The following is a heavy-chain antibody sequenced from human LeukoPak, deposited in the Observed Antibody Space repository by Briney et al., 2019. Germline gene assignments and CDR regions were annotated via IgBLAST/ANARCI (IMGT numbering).Heavy chain of an antibody. Sequence: GALRLSCVGSGFNFSSHGMNWVRQSPRKGLEWVSAIGGSGHSTHYADSVQGRFTISRDNSKNTVLLQMKSLRAEDTAVYFCAKDLVVIPSGVGDDYPFDASDIWGQGTLVTVSS. CDR2: IGGSGHST. V-gene: IGHV3-23*01. D-gene: IGHD4-11*01. CDR3: AKDLVVIPSGVGDDYPFDASDI. J-gene: IGHJ3*02. CDR1: GFNFSSHG.